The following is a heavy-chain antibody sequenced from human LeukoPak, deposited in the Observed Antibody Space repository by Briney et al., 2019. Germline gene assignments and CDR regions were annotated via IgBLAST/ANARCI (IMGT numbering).Heavy chain of an antibody. CDR2: IKQDGSEK. CDR3: ARDRTRVDY. J-gene: IGHJ4*02. V-gene: IGHV3-7*01. CDR1: GLTLSNYW. Sequence: GGSLRLSCTASGLTLSNYWMIWVRQAPGKGLQWVAKIKQDGSEKYYVDSVKGRFTISRDNAKNSLYLQMNSLRAEDTAVYYCARDRTRVDYWGQGTLVTVSS.